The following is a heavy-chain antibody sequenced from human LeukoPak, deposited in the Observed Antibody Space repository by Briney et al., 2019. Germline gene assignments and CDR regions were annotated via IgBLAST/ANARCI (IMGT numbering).Heavy chain of an antibody. Sequence: GASVKVSCKASGYTFTGYYIHWVRQAPGQGLEWMGWINPNSGGTNNAQKFQGRVTMTRDTSISTAYMELNRLRSDDTAVYYCARVYRPSTIFGVVTGYYYYYYMDVWGKGTTVTVSS. CDR2: INPNSGGT. J-gene: IGHJ6*03. V-gene: IGHV1-2*02. D-gene: IGHD3-3*01. CDR3: ARVYRPSTIFGVVTGYYYYYYMDV. CDR1: GYTFTGYY.